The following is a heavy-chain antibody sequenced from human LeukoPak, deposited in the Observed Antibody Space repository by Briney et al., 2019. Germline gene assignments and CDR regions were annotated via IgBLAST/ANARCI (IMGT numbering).Heavy chain of an antibody. J-gene: IGHJ5*02. CDR3: ARSNDCSSTSRRNDWFDP. V-gene: IGHV1-69*01. CDR2: IIPIFGTA. CDR1: GGTFSSYA. Sequence: SVKVSCKASGGTFSSYAISWVRQAPGQGLEWMGGIIPIFGTANYAQKFQGRVTITADESTSTAYMELSSLRSEDTAVYYCARSNDCSSTSRRNDWFDPWGQGTLVTVSS. D-gene: IGHD2-2*01.